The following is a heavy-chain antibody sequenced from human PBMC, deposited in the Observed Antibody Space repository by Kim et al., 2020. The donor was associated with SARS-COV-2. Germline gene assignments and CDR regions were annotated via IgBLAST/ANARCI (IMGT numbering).Heavy chain of an antibody. CDR3: ARISWVSDWYFDL. V-gene: IGHV3-74*01. J-gene: IGHJ2*01. Sequence: GGSLRLSCAASGFTFSSYWMHWVRQAPGKGLVWVSRINSDGSSTSYAASVKGRFTISRDNAKNPLYLQMNSLRAEDTAVYYCARISWVSDWYFDLWGRGTLVTVSS. CDR2: INSDGSST. D-gene: IGHD1-26*01. CDR1: GFTFSSYW.